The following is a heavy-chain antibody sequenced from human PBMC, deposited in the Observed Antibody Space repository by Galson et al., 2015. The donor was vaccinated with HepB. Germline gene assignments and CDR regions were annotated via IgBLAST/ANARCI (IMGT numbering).Heavy chain of an antibody. J-gene: IGHJ4*02. V-gene: IGHV3-23*01. CDR3: AKDQREPLRVDY. CDR1: GFTFSSYA. D-gene: IGHD1-26*01. CDR2: ISGSGGST. Sequence: SLRLSCAASGFTFSSYAMSWVRQAPGKGLEWVSAISGSGGSTYYADSVKGRFTISRDNSKNTLYLQMNSLRAEDTAVYYCAKDQREPLRVDYWGQGTLVTVSS.